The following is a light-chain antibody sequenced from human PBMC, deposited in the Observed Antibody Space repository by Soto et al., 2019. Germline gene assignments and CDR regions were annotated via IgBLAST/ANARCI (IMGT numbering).Light chain of an antibody. CDR1: QTIIRY. Sequence: DIQMTQSPSSLSASVGDRVTITCRASQTIIRYLNWYQKKPGRAPNLLIYAASSLHTGVPSRFSASGSGTEFTLTISSLQPEDSATYYCQQSYSTLFTFGPGTRVEIK. CDR3: QQSYSTLFT. J-gene: IGKJ3*01. V-gene: IGKV1-39*01. CDR2: AAS.